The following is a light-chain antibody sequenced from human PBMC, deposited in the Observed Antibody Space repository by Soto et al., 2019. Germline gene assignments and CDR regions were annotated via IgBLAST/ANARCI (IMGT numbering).Light chain of an antibody. Sequence: QSVLAQPASVSGSPGQSITISCTGTSSDVGAYNYVSWYQQHPGKAPKLIIYHASNRPSGVSNHFSGSKSGNTASLTISGLQAEDEADYYCSSYTTSSTQVFGTGTKVTVL. J-gene: IGLJ1*01. CDR2: HAS. CDR3: SSYTTSSTQV. CDR1: SSDVGAYNY. V-gene: IGLV2-14*03.